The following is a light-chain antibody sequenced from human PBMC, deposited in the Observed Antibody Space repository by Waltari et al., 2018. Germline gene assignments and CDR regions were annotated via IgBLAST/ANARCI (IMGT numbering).Light chain of an antibody. CDR3: LQDDSFPLT. Sequence: AIQMPQSPSSLPASVGDKVTITCRASQGIGTDLGWYQQKPGKAPKLLIFSASNLQSGVPSRFRGSGSGTDFTLTISSLQPEDFATYYCLQDDSFPLTFGGGTKVEVK. CDR2: SAS. V-gene: IGKV1-6*01. J-gene: IGKJ4*01. CDR1: QGIGTD.